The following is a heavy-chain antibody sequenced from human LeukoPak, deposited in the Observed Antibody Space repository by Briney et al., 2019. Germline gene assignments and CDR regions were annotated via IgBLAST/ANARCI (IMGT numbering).Heavy chain of an antibody. V-gene: IGHV3-21*01. Sequence: GGSLRLSCAASGFTFSSYSMTWVRQAPGKGLEWVSSISSSSSYIYYADSVKGRFTISRDNAKNSLYLQMNSLRAEDTAVYYCARVIAADGNRDAFDIWGQGTMVTVSS. CDR3: ARVIAADGNRDAFDI. CDR1: GFTFSSYS. D-gene: IGHD6-13*01. J-gene: IGHJ3*02. CDR2: ISSSSSYI.